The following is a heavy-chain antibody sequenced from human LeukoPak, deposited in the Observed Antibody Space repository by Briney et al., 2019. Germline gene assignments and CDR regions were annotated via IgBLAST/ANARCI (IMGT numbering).Heavy chain of an antibody. V-gene: IGHV1-69*05. Sequence: RASVKVSCKASGGTFSSYAISWVRQAPGQGLGWRGGIIPIFGTANYAQKFQGRVTITTDESTSTAYMELSSLRSEDTAVYYCAVRKDIVVVPAALPGWFDPWGQGTLVTVSS. CDR2: IIPIFGTA. CDR1: GGTFSSYA. CDR3: AVRKDIVVVPAALPGWFDP. D-gene: IGHD2-2*01. J-gene: IGHJ5*02.